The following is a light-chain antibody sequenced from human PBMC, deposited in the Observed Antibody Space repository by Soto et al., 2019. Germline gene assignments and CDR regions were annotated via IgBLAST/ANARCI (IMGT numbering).Light chain of an antibody. CDR2: EVS. J-gene: IGLJ2*01. CDR1: SSDVGGYNY. Sequence: QSVLTQPPSASGSPGQSVTISCTGTSSDVGGYNYVSWYQQHPGKAPKLMIYEVSKRPSGVPDRFSGSKSGNTASLTVSGLQAEAEADYYCSSYACSNVHVVFGGGTKLTVL. CDR3: SSYACSNVHVV. V-gene: IGLV2-8*01.